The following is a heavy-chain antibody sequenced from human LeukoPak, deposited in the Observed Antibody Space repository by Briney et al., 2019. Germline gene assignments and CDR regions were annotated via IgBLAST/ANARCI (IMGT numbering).Heavy chain of an antibody. V-gene: IGHV3-33*01. D-gene: IGHD6-13*01. CDR2: IWYDGSNK. J-gene: IGHJ4*02. CDR3: ARDPGIAAFDY. Sequence: VAVIWYDGSNKYYADSVKGRFTISRDNSKNTLYLQMNSLRAEDTAVYYCARDPGIAAFDYWGQGTLVTVSS.